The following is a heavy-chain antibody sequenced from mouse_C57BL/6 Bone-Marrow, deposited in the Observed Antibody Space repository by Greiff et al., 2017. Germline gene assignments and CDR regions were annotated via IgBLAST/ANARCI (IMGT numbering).Heavy chain of an antibody. V-gene: IGHV1-82*01. CDR2: IYPGDGDT. D-gene: IGHD1-1*01. J-gene: IGHJ4*01. CDR3: ARRDYGSISYAMDY. CDR1: GYAFSSSW. Sequence: QVQLQQSGPELVKPGASVKIPCKASGYAFSSSWMNWVKQRPGKGLEWIGRIYPGDGDTNYNGKFKGKATLTADKSSSTAYMQLSSLTSEDSAVYFCARRDYGSISYAMDYWGQGTSVTVSS.